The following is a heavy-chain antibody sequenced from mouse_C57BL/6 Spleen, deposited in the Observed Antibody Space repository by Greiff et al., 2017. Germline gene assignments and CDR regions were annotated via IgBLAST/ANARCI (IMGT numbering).Heavy chain of an antibody. J-gene: IGHJ4*01. V-gene: IGHV7-3*01. CDR3: ARYYYGLYYAMDY. D-gene: IGHD1-1*01. Sequence: EVQLVESGGGLVQPGGSLSLSCAASGFTFTDYYMSWVRQPPGKALEWLGFIRNKANGYTTEYSAFVKGRFTISRDNYQSIRYLQMNALRAEDSATYYCARYYYGLYYAMDYWGQGTAVTVSS. CDR1: GFTFTDYY. CDR2: IRNKANGYTT.